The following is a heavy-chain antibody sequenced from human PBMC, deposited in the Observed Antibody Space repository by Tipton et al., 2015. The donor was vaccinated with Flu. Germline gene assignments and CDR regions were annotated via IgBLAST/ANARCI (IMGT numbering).Heavy chain of an antibody. Sequence: SLRLSCAASGFTFSSYEMNWVRQAPGKGLEWLSYISSSGNTISYADSVRGRFTISRDNTKKSLYLQPDSLRAEDTAIYYCATLTGDDYWGQGIMVTVSS. D-gene: IGHD7-27*01. V-gene: IGHV3-48*03. J-gene: IGHJ4*02. CDR1: GFTFSSYE. CDR3: ATLTGDDY. CDR2: ISSSGNTI.